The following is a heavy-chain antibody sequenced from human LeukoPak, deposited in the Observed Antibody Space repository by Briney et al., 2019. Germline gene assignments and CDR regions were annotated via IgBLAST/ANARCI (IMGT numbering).Heavy chain of an antibody. D-gene: IGHD2-21*02. V-gene: IGHV4-59*01. J-gene: IGHJ4*02. CDR1: GGSISSYY. CDR2: IYYSGST. CDR3: ARVEGDLLVG. Sequence: SETLSLTCTVSGGSISSYYWSWIRQPPGKGLEWIGDIYYSGSTNYNPSLKSRVTISVDTSKNQFSLKLSSVTAADTAVYYCARVEGDLLVGWGQGTLVTVSS.